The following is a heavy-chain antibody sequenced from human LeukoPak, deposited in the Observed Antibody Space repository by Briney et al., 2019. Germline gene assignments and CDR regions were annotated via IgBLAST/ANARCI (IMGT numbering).Heavy chain of an antibody. CDR1: GFTVSSDY. V-gene: IGHV3-53*01. CDR2: IYGGGNT. D-gene: IGHD2-21*02. CDR3: ARRTRRGGYFYYFDD. J-gene: IGHJ4*02. Sequence: GGSLRLSCEASGFTVSSDYVSWVRQPPGKGLEWLSIIYGGGNTYYADSVKGRFTISRDNLRNTVYLQMNSLRGEDAAVYYCARRTRRGGYFYYFDDWGQGTLVTVSS.